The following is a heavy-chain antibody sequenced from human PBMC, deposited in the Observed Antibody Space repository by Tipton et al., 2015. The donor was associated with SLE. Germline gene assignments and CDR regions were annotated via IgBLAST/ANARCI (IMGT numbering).Heavy chain of an antibody. V-gene: IGHV4-4*07. CDR3: ARGRTSLL. CDR1: DGSITDAY. D-gene: IGHD1-26*01. J-gene: IGHJ4*02. Sequence: TLSLTCTVSDGSITDAYWSWIRQPAGKGLEWIGRINSSGSTNYNSSLKSRVTMSVDTSKRQFSLNLSSVTAADTAVYYCARGRTSLLWGQGTLVTVSS. CDR2: INSSGST.